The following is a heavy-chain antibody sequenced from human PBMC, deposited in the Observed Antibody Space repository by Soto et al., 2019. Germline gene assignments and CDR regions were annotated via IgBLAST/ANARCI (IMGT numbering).Heavy chain of an antibody. V-gene: IGHV3-23*01. D-gene: IGHD3-3*01. CDR2: ISGSGGST. CDR3: ARGYDFWSGYYHY. CDR1: GFTFSSYA. Sequence: GGSLRLSCAASGFTFSSYAMSWVRQAPGKGLEWVSAISGSGGSTYYADSVKGRFTISRDNSKNTLYLQMNSLRAEDTAVYYCARGYDFWSGYYHYWGQGTLVTVSS. J-gene: IGHJ4*02.